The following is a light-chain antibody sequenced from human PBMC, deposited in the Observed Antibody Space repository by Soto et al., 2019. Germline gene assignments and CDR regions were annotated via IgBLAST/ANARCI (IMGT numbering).Light chain of an antibody. CDR1: QDISSY. V-gene: IGKV1-9*01. CDR3: QHLNSWPPIT. CDR2: GAS. J-gene: IGKJ5*01. Sequence: DIPLTQSPSFVSASVGDRVTITCRASQDISSYLAWYQQKPGKAPKVLIHGASVLESGVPSRFSGSGSGTHFTLTISNLRPEDFATCYCQHLNSWPPITFGQGTRLDFK.